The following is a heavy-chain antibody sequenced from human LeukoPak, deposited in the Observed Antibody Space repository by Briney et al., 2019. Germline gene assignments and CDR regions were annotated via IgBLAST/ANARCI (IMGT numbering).Heavy chain of an antibody. CDR3: ARSRGSSGPRTLFDY. J-gene: IGHJ4*02. Sequence: ASVKVSCKASGYTFTGHYMHWVRQAPGQGLEWMGWINPNSGGTNYAQKFQGRVTMTRDTSISTAYMELSSLRSDDTAVYYCARSRGSSGPRTLFDYWGQGTLVTVSS. CDR1: GYTFTGHY. V-gene: IGHV1-2*02. D-gene: IGHD5-12*01. CDR2: INPNSGGT.